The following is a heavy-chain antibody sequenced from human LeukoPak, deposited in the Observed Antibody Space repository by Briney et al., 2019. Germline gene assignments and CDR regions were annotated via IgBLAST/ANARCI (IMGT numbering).Heavy chain of an antibody. CDR1: GYTFIGYY. J-gene: IGHJ4*02. Sequence: ASVKVSCKASGYTFIGYYIHWVRQAPGQGLEWMGWINPNSGGTNYAQKFQGRVTMTRDTSISTAYMELSRLRSDDTAVYYCARDRWFGEPLYYFDYWGQGTLVTVSS. V-gene: IGHV1-2*02. D-gene: IGHD3-10*01. CDR2: INPNSGGT. CDR3: ARDRWFGEPLYYFDY.